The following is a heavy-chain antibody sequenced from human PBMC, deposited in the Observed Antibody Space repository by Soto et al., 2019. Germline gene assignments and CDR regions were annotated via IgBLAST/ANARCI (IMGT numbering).Heavy chain of an antibody. Sequence: GGSLRLSCAASGFSFSSYAMSWVRQASGKGLEWVSVISGGGITHYADSVKGRFTISRDNSKNMVYLQMSTLIAEDTALYYCVKGTYYVGAFDSWGQGTLVTVSS. J-gene: IGHJ5*01. V-gene: IGHV3-23*01. CDR2: ISGGGIT. CDR1: GFSFSSYA. CDR3: VKGTYYVGAFDS. D-gene: IGHD3-10*01.